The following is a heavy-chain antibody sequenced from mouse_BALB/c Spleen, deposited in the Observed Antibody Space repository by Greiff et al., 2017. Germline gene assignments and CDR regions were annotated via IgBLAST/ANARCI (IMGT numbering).Heavy chain of an antibody. CDR3: ARWTGTYYAMDY. V-gene: IGHV1-4*01. CDR2: INPSSGYT. Sequence: VQLQESGAELARPGASVKMSCKASGYTFTSYTMHWVKQRPGQGLEWIGYINPSSGYTNYNQKFKDKATLTADKSSSTAYMQLSSLTSEDSAVYYCARWTGTYYAMDYWGQGTSVTVSS. D-gene: IGHD4-1*01. J-gene: IGHJ4*01. CDR1: GYTFTSYT.